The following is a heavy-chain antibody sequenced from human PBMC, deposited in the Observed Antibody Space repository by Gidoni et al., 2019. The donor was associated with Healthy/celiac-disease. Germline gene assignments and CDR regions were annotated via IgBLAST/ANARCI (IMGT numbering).Heavy chain of an antibody. Sequence: QITLKESGPTLVKPTQTLTLTCTFSGFSPSTSGVGVGWIRQPPGKALEWLALIYWNDDKRYSPSLTSRLTITKDPSNNQVVLTMTNMDPVDTATYYCAHTERGCSGGSCPYNWFYPWGQGTLVTVSS. J-gene: IGHJ5*02. CDR3: AHTERGCSGGSCPYNWFYP. CDR1: GFSPSTSGVG. D-gene: IGHD2-15*01. CDR2: IYWNDDK. V-gene: IGHV2-5*01.